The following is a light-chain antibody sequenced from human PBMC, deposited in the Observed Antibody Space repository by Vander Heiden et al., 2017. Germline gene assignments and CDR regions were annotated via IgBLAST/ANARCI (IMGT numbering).Light chain of an antibody. J-gene: IGLJ2*01. CDR3: QSADSSGTYEV. Sequence: SYELPPPPSLSVSPGQTARLTCSGDALAKQYAYWYQQKPGRAPVLVIYKDSERPSGIPERFSGSGAGTTVTLTISGVQAEDEADYYCQSADSSGTYEVFGGGTKLTVL. CDR1: ALAKQY. CDR2: KDS. V-gene: IGLV3-25*03.